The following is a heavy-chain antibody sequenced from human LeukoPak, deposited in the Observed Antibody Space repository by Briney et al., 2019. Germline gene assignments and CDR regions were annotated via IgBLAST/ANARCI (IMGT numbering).Heavy chain of an antibody. CDR1: GGSISNGDHY. V-gene: IGHV4-61*08. D-gene: IGHD3-22*01. CDR3: ARAPDIVVVPAAERYYYDSSGDVGAFDI. Sequence: SETLSLTCTVSGGSISNGDHYWSWIRQHPGKGLEWIGHIYYSGSTNYNPSLKSRVTISVDTSKNQFSLKLSSVTAADTAVYYCARAPDIVVVPAAERYYYDSSGDVGAFDIWGQGTMVTVSS. CDR2: IYYSGST. J-gene: IGHJ3*02.